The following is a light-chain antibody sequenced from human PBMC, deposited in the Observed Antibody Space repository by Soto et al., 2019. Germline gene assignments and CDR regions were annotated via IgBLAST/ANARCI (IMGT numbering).Light chain of an antibody. CDR2: GAS. Sequence: ESMLTQSPGTLSLSPGERATLSCRASQSVSSSYLAWYQQKPGQAPRLVIYGASSRATGIPDRFSGSGSGTDFTLTINRLEPEDFAVYYCQQYGSSPRTFGQGTKVDI. CDR3: QQYGSSPRT. CDR1: QSVSSSY. V-gene: IGKV3-20*01. J-gene: IGKJ1*01.